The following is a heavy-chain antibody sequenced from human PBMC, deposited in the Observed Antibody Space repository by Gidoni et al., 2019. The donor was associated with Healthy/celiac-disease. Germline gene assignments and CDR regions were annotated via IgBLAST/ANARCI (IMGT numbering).Heavy chain of an antibody. Sequence: QVQLQESGPGLVKPSQTLSLPCTVSGGSISSGSSYGSWHRPPAGKGLEWIGRIYTSGSTNYNPALKSRVTISVDTSKNQFSLKLSSVTAADTAVYYCARENLGRGSFDYWGQGTLVTVSS. V-gene: IGHV4-61*02. J-gene: IGHJ4*02. CDR1: GGSISSGSSY. CDR2: IYTSGST. CDR3: ARENLGRGSFDY. D-gene: IGHD3-10*01.